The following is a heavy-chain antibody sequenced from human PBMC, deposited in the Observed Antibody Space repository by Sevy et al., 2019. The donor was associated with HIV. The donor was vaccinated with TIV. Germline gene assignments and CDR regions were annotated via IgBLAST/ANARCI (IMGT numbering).Heavy chain of an antibody. CDR2: ISGSGGST. D-gene: IGHD3-10*01. J-gene: IGHJ4*02. CDR3: AKGGFTMVRGVFDY. V-gene: IGHV3-23*01. CDR1: GFSFSSYA. Sequence: GGSLILSCAASGFSFSSYAMSWVRQTPGKGLEWVSAISGSGGSTYYADSVKGRFTISRDNSKNTLYLQMNSLRAEDTAVYYCAKGGFTMVRGVFDYWGQGTLVTVSS.